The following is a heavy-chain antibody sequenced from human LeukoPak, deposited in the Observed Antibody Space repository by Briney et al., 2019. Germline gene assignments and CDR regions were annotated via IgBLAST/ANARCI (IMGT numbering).Heavy chain of an antibody. J-gene: IGHJ4*02. CDR2: ISYDGSNE. D-gene: IGHD6-19*01. CDR3: ARPGSEWQWLPPDY. V-gene: IGHV3-30-3*01. Sequence: GRSLGLSCAASGFTFSNYAMHWVRQAPGKGLEWVAIISYDGSNEHYADSVKGRFTISGDNSKNTLYLQMISLRADDTAIYFCARPGSEWQWLPPDYWGQGTLVTVSS. CDR1: GFTFSNYA.